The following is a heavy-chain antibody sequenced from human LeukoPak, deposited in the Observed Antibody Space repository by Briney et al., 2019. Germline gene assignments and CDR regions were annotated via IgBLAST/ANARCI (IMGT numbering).Heavy chain of an antibody. D-gene: IGHD4-17*01. J-gene: IGHJ5*02. CDR1: GGSISSYY. CDR2: IYYSGST. Sequence: PSETLSLTCTVSGGSISSYYWSWIRQPPGKGLEWIGYIYYSGSTNYNPSLKSRVTISVDTSKNQFSLKLSSVTAADTAVYYCASARDPDDYGDYVWFDPWGQGTLVTVSS. CDR3: ASARDPDDYGDYVWFDP. V-gene: IGHV4-59*01.